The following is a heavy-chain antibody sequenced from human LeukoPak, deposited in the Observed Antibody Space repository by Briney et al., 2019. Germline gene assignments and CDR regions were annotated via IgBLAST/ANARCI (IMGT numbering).Heavy chain of an antibody. V-gene: IGHV3-23*01. J-gene: IGHJ3*02. CDR3: ARVRFGVDSSSWDGAFDI. CDR1: GFTFSSYA. CDR2: ISGSGDST. Sequence: GGSLRLSCAASGFTFSSYAMSWVRQAPGKGLEWVSAISGSGDSTYYADSVKGRFTISRDNSKNTLYLQMNSLRAEDTAVYYCARVRFGVDSSSWDGAFDIWGQGTMVTVSS. D-gene: IGHD6-13*01.